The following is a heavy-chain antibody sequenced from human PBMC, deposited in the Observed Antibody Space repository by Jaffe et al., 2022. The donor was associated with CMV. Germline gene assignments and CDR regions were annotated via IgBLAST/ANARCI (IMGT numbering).Heavy chain of an antibody. CDR1: GYTFTSYA. Sequence: QVQLVQSGAEVKKPGASVKVSCKASGYTFTSYAMHWVRQAPGQRLEWMGWINAGNGNTKYSQKFQGRVTITRDTSASTAYMELSSLRSEDTAVYYCARDLLDYYDSSGYYYPAQRGDAFDIWGQGTMVTVSS. CDR3: ARDLLDYYDSSGYYYPAQRGDAFDI. D-gene: IGHD3-22*01. V-gene: IGHV1-3*01. J-gene: IGHJ3*02. CDR2: INAGNGNT.